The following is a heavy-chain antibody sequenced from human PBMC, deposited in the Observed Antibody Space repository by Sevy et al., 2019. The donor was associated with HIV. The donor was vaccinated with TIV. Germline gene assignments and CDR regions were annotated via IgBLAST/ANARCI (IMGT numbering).Heavy chain of an antibody. CDR1: GGTFSSYA. CDR2: IIPIFGTA. V-gene: IGHV1-69*13. J-gene: IGHJ4*02. Sequence: ASVKVSCKASGGTFSSYAISWVRQAPGQGLEWMGGIIPIFGTANYALKFQGRVTITADESTSTAYMELSSLRSEDTAVYYCARDTWVGATPYYIDYWGQGTLVTVSS. CDR3: ARDTWVGATPYYIDY. D-gene: IGHD1-26*01.